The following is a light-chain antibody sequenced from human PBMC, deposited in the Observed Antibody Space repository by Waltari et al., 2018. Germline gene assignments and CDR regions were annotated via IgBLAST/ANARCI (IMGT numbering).Light chain of an antibody. J-gene: IGKJ2*01. V-gene: IGKV3-20*01. CDR2: AAS. CDR3: QQYGSSPYT. Sequence: EIVLTQSPGTLSLSPGERATLSCRAGQSVTRNFLAWYQQKPGQAPRLLIFAASSRATGIPDRFSGSGSGTDFTLTITRLEPEDFAVYYCQQYGSSPYTFGQGTNLEIK. CDR1: QSVTRNF.